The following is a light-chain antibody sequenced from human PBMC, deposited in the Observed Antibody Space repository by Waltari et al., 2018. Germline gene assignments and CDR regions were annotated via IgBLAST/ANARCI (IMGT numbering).Light chain of an antibody. CDR2: EVT. Sequence: QSALTQPPSASGSPGQSVTISCTGTSSDIGTYNLVSWYQQGPGKAPKLIIYEVTKRPSGVPDRFSGSKSGNTASLTVSGLQADDEADYYCSSDAGSGNVVFGGGTKLTVL. CDR3: SSDAGSGNVV. CDR1: SSDIGTYNL. J-gene: IGLJ3*02. V-gene: IGLV2-8*01.